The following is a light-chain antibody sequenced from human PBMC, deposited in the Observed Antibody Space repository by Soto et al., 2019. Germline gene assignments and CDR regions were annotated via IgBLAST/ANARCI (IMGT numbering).Light chain of an antibody. CDR2: GAS. CDR1: QTIVSHY. Sequence: DIVLTQSPGTLSVSPGERATLSCRASQTIVSHYLAWYQQKPGQTPRLLIFGASSRATGIPDRFSGRGSGTDFPLTISRLEPEDSAVYYCQHFGTSSSTFGQGTKVEIK. V-gene: IGKV3-20*01. CDR3: QHFGTSSST. J-gene: IGKJ2*01.